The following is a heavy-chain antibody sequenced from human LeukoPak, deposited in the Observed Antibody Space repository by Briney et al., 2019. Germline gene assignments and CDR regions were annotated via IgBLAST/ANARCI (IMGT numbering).Heavy chain of an antibody. D-gene: IGHD3-10*01. CDR3: ARLLQSHDAFDI. CDR2: IIPIFGTA. J-gene: IGHJ3*02. CDR1: GYTFTSYG. V-gene: IGHV1-69*05. Sequence: SLKVSCKASGYTFTSYGITWVRQAPGQGLEWMGGIIPIFGTANYAQKFQGRVTITTDESTSTAYMELSSLRSEDTAVYYCARLLQSHDAFDIWGQGTMVTVSS.